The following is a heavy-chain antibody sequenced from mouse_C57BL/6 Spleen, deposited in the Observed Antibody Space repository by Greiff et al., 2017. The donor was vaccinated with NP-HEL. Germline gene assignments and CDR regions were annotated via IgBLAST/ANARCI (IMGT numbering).Heavy chain of an antibody. D-gene: IGHD1-1*01. CDR3: TNYYGSSYFDY. V-gene: IGHV1-15*01. CDR2: IDPETGGT. CDR1: GYTFTDYE. Sequence: VQLQQSGAELVRPGASVTLSCKASGYTFTDYEMHWVKQTPVHGLEWIGAIDPETGGTAYNQKFKGKAILTADKSSCTAYMELRSLTSEDSAVYYCTNYYGSSYFDYWGQGTTLTVSS. J-gene: IGHJ2*01.